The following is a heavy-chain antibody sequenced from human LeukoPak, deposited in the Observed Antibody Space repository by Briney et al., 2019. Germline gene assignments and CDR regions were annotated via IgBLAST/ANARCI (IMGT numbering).Heavy chain of an antibody. CDR1: GGSFSGYY. J-gene: IGHJ5*02. CDR3: VRHMSWFDP. Sequence: SETLSLTCAVYGGSFSGYYWSWIRQPAGKGLEWIGRIYTSGTTNYNPSLKSRVTISVDTSKNQFSLKLSSVTAADTAVYYCVRHMSWFDPWGQGTLVTVSS. V-gene: IGHV4-59*10. CDR2: IYTSGTT. D-gene: IGHD2-21*01.